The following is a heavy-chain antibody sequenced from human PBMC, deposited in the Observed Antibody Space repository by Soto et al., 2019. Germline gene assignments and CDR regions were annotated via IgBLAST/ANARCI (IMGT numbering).Heavy chain of an antibody. D-gene: IGHD2-8*01. CDR1: GDCITTNGYY. V-gene: IGHV4-39*01. CDR3: ARSHYTYGLLIDY. J-gene: IGHJ4*02. Sequence: PSETLSLTCSVSGDCITTNGYYWGWIRQPPGKGLQWIGNVYWTGSTFSHPSLTSRVFISVDTSKNEFSLRRTSVTAADTAVYYCARSHYTYGLLIDYWGPGTLVTVS. CDR2: VYWTGST.